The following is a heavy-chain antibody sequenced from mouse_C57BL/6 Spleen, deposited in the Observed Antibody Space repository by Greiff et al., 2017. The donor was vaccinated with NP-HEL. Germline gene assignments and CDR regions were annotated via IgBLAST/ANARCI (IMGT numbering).Heavy chain of an antibody. J-gene: IGHJ2*01. CDR3: ARAWLALDY. Sequence: EVQLQQSGAELVKPGASVKLSCTASGFNIKDYYMHWVKQRPEQGLEWIGRIDPEDGKTKYAPKFQGKATITADTPPNTAYLQLSSLTSEDTAVYYCARAWLALDYWGQGTTLTVSS. CDR2: IDPEDGKT. V-gene: IGHV14-2*01. CDR1: GFNIKDYY. D-gene: IGHD2-2*01.